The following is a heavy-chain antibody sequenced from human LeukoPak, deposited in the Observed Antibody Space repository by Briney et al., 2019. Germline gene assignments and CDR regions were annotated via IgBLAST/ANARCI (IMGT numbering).Heavy chain of an antibody. J-gene: IGHJ5*02. D-gene: IGHD3-3*01. CDR3: ARGRKLRFLEWLLNWFDP. CDR2: ISSSSSYI. CDR1: GFTFSSYS. Sequence: PGGSLRLSCAASGFTFSSYSMYWVRQAPGKGLEWVSSISSSSSYIYYADSVKGRFTISRDNAKNSLYLQMNSLRAEDTAVYYCARGRKLRFLEWLLNWFDPWGQGTLVTVSS. V-gene: IGHV3-21*01.